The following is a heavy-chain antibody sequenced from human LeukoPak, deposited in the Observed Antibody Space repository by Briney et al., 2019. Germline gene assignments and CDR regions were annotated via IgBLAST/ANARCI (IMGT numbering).Heavy chain of an antibody. CDR2: ISSSGSYI. Sequence: KAGGSLRLSCAASGFTFSNYGMNWVRQAPGKGLEWVSSISSSGSYIYYADSVKGRFTISRDNAKNSLFLQMNSLRAEDTAVYYCARDLTTVTTGRDFEFWGQGTLVTVSS. V-gene: IGHV3-21*01. CDR3: ARDLTTVTTGRDFEF. CDR1: GFTFSNYG. J-gene: IGHJ4*02. D-gene: IGHD4-17*01.